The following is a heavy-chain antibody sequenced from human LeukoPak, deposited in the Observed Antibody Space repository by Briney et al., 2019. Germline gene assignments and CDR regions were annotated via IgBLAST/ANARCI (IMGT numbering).Heavy chain of an antibody. J-gene: IGHJ4*02. CDR2: INPNSGGT. CDR3: ARDSEIVATIDYFDY. Sequence: ASVKVSCKASGYTFTGYYMHWVRQAPGQGLEWMGWINPNSGGTNYAQKFQGRVTMTRDTSICTAYMELSRLRSDDTAVYYCARDSEIVATIDYFDYWGQGTLVTVSS. V-gene: IGHV1-2*02. CDR1: GYTFTGYY. D-gene: IGHD5-12*01.